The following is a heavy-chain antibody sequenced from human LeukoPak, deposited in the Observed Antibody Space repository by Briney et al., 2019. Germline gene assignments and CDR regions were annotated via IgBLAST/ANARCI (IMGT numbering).Heavy chain of an antibody. CDR1: GFTFSDYA. CDR3: ARGASVVAGSDNAFDI. J-gene: IGHJ3*02. D-gene: IGHD6-19*01. V-gene: IGHV3-7*01. Sequence: PGGSLRLSCAASGFTFSDYAMHWVRQAPGKGLEWVANIKQDGSEKYYVDSVKGRFTISRDNAKNSLYLQMNSPRAEDTAVYYCARGASVVAGSDNAFDIWGQGTMVTVSS. CDR2: IKQDGSEK.